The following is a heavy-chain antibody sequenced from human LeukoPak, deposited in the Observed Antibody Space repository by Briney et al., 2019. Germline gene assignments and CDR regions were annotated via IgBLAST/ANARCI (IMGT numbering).Heavy chain of an antibody. D-gene: IGHD3-3*01. Sequence: VASVKVSCKASGGTFSSYATSWVRQAPGQGLEWMGGIIPIFGTANYAQKFQGRVTITADESTSTAYMELSSLRSEDTAVYYCARTIFGVVMDYYYYYYMGVWGKGTTVTVSS. J-gene: IGHJ6*03. CDR3: ARTIFGVVMDYYYYYYMGV. CDR2: IIPIFGTA. CDR1: GGTFSSYA. V-gene: IGHV1-69*13.